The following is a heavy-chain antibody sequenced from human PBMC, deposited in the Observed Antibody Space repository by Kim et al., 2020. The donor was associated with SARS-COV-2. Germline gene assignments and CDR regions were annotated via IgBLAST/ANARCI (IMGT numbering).Heavy chain of an antibody. D-gene: IGHD6-19*01. CDR3: ARDLAVRQWLDLNAFDI. Sequence: GGSLRLSCAASGFTFSSYAMHWVRQAPGKGLEWVAVISYDGSNKYYADSVKGRFTISRDNSKNTLYLQMNSLRAEDTAVYYCARDLAVRQWLDLNAFDIWGQGTMVTVSS. CDR2: ISYDGSNK. J-gene: IGHJ3*02. CDR1: GFTFSSYA. V-gene: IGHV3-30-3*01.